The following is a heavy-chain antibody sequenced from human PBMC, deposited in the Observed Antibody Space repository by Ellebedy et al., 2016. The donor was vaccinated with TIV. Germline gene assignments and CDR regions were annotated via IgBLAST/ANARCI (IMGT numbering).Heavy chain of an antibody. CDR3: ARASGYSSGWYPY. CDR2: IYYSGST. D-gene: IGHD6-19*01. CDR1: GGSISSYY. J-gene: IGHJ4*02. V-gene: IGHV4-59*01. Sequence: SETLSLTCTVSGGSISSYYWSWIRQPPGKGLEWIGYIYYSGSTNYNPSLKSRVTISVDTSKNQFSLKLSSVTAADTAVYYCARASGYSSGWYPYWGQGTLVTVSS.